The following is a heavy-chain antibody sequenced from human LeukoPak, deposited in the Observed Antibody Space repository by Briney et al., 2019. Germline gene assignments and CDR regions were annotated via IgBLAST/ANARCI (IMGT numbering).Heavy chain of an antibody. CDR1: GFTFSNYW. Sequence: GGSLRLSCAASGFTFSNYWMSWVRQAPGKGLEWVAKIRHDRDERFYVDSVKGRFTISRDNAKNSVFLQMNSLRAEDTAVYYCARGGSRGSFWGQGILVTVSS. CDR3: ARGGSRGSF. D-gene: IGHD1-26*01. V-gene: IGHV3-7*01. J-gene: IGHJ4*02. CDR2: IRHDRDER.